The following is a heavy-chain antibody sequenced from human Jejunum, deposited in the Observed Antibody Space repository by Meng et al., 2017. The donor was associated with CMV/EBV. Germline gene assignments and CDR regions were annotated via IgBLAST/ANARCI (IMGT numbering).Heavy chain of an antibody. Sequence: SYTMNWVRQAPGKGLEWVSSISSSSSSRNYADSVKGRFTISRDNAGNSLDLQMNSLRAEDTAVYYCARGAVDCSSTSCFSGFFDLWGQGTLVTVPQ. V-gene: IGHV3-21*06. J-gene: IGHJ4*02. CDR3: ARGAVDCSSTSCFSGFFDL. D-gene: IGHD2-2*01. CDR2: ISSSSSSR. CDR1: SYT.